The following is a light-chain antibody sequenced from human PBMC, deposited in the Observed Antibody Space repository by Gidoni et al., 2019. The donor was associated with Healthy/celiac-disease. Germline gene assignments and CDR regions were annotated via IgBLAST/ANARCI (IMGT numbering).Light chain of an antibody. CDR1: QSVLYSSDTTNY. V-gene: IGKV4-1*01. J-gene: IGKJ4*01. CDR2: WAS. CDR3: QQYYSTPLT. Sequence: DIVMTQSAASLAVSLGERATINCKSSQSVLYSSDTTNYLAWYQQKPGQPPKLLIYWASTRESGVPDRFSGSGSGTDFTLTISSLQAEDVAVYYCQQYYSTPLTFGGGTKVEIK.